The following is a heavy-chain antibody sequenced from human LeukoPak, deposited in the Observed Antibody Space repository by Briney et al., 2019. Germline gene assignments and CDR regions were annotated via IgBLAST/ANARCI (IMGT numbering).Heavy chain of an antibody. V-gene: IGHV3-23*01. Sequence: GGSLRLSCAASGFTFSSYAMSWVRQAPGKGLEWVSSISGSGGSTSYADSVKGRFTISRDNSKNPLYLQMNSLRAEDTAVYYCAKGLYYDFWSGYYYYGMDVWGQGTTVTVSS. CDR1: GFTFSSYA. CDR3: AKGLYYDFWSGYYYYGMDV. CDR2: ISGSGGST. D-gene: IGHD3-3*01. J-gene: IGHJ6*02.